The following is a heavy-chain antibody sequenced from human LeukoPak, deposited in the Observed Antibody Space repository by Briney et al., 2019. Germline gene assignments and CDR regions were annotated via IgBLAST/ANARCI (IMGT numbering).Heavy chain of an antibody. J-gene: IGHJ4*02. D-gene: IGHD3-9*01. Sequence: ASVKVSCKASGYTFTSYDINWVRQAPGQGLEWMGWMNPNSGNTVYAQKFQDRVTINRNTSISTAYMELNSLRSEDTAVYYCAREYYDILTGLYYFDYWGQGTLVTVSS. CDR1: GYTFTSYD. CDR3: AREYYDILTGLYYFDY. CDR2: MNPNSGNT. V-gene: IGHV1-8*03.